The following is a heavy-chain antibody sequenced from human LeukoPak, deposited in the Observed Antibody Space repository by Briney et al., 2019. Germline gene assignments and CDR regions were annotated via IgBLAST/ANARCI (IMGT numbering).Heavy chain of an antibody. CDR3: ARGYSPVVVVAATVYFDY. D-gene: IGHD2-15*01. CDR1: GGSFSGYY. CDR2: INHSGST. Sequence: SETLSLTCAVYGGSFSGYYWSWIREPPGKGLEWIGEINHSGSTNYNPSLKSRVTISVDTSKNQYSLKLSSVTAADTAVYYCARGYSPVVVVAATVYFDYWGQGTLVTVSS. J-gene: IGHJ4*02. V-gene: IGHV4-34*01.